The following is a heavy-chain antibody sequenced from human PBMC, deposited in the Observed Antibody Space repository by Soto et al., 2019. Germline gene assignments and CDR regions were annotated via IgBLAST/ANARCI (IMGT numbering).Heavy chain of an antibody. D-gene: IGHD3-22*01. CDR1: GGSISSGDYY. J-gene: IGHJ4*02. V-gene: IGHV4-30-4*01. Sequence: KPSETLSLTGTVSGGSISSGDYYWSWIRQPPGKGLEWIGYIYYSGSTYYNPSLKSRVTISVDTSKNQFSLKLSSVTAADTAVYYCARGSSGYRYFDYWGQGTLVTVSS. CDR2: IYYSGST. CDR3: ARGSSGYRYFDY.